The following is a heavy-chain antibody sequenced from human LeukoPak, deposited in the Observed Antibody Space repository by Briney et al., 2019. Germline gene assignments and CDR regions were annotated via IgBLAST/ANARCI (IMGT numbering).Heavy chain of an antibody. CDR1: GYTFTGYY. V-gene: IGHV1-2*02. D-gene: IGHD3-3*01. J-gene: IGHJ4*02. CDR2: INPNSGGT. Sequence: ASVKVSCKASGYTFTGYYMHWVRQAPGQGLEWMGWINPNSGGTNYAQKFQGRVTMTRDTSISTAYMELSRLRSDDTAVYYCARDLGDDFWSGYTYYFDYWGRGTLVTVSS. CDR3: ARDLGDDFWSGYTYYFDY.